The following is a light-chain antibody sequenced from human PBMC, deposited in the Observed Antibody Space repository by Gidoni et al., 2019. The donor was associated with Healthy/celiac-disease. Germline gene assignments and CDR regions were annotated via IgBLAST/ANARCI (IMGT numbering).Light chain of an antibody. J-gene: IGKJ4*01. V-gene: IGKV1-39*01. Sequence: DSQVTQSPSSLSASVGDRVTITCRSSQSISSYLHWYQQKPGKAPKLLIYAASSLQSGVPSRFSGSGSGTDFTLTISSLQPEDFATYYCQQSYSTSPLTFGGGTKVEIK. CDR3: QQSYSTSPLT. CDR2: AAS. CDR1: QSISSY.